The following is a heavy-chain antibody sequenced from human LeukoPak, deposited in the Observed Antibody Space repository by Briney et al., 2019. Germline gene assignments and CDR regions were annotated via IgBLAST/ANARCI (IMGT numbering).Heavy chain of an antibody. CDR1: GFTFSSYG. V-gene: IGHV3-30*19. J-gene: IGHJ5*02. Sequence: GGSLRLSCAASGFTFSSYGVHWVRQAPGKGLEWVAVISYDGSNKYYADSVKGRFTISRDNSKNTLYLQMNSLRAENTAVYYCARAAREHNWFDPWGQGTLVTVSS. D-gene: IGHD2-15*01. CDR3: ARAAREHNWFDP. CDR2: ISYDGSNK.